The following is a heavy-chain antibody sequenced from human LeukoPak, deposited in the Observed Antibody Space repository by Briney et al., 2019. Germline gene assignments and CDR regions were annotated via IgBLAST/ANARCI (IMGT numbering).Heavy chain of an antibody. CDR3: AKGLNFDY. J-gene: IGHJ4*02. Sequence: GGSLRLSCAASGFTFSYYDMHWVRQVTGKGLEWVSAIAPAGDTYYPGSVKGRFTISRENAKNSLYLQMNNLRAEDTAVYYCAKGLNFDYWGQGTLVTVSS. D-gene: IGHD4/OR15-4a*01. CDR2: IAPAGDT. CDR1: GFTFSYYD. V-gene: IGHV3-13*01.